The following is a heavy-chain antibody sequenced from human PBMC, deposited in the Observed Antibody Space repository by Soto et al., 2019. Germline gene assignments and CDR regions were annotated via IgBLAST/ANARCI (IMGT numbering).Heavy chain of an antibody. CDR2: INPSGGST. Sequence: ASVKVSCKASGYTFTSYAISWVRQAPGQGLEWMGIINPSGGSTSYAQKFQGRVTMTRDTSTSTAYMELRSLRSDDTAVYYCARDSPPVDYWGQGTLVTVSS. CDR3: ARDSPPVDY. J-gene: IGHJ4*02. CDR1: GYTFTSYA. V-gene: IGHV1-46*01.